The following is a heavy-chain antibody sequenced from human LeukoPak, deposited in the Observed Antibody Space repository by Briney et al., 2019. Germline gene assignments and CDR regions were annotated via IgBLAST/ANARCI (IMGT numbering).Heavy chain of an antibody. CDR1: GYTFTSYG. D-gene: IGHD6-19*01. CDR2: ISAYNGNT. Sequence: GASVKVSCTASGYTFTSYGISWVRQAPGQGLEWMGWISAYNGNTNYAQKLQGRVTMTTDTSTSTAYMELRSLRSEDTAVYYCATKWEWLVRRNYYYYGMDVWGQGTTVTVSS. V-gene: IGHV1-18*04. CDR3: ATKWEWLVRRNYYYYGMDV. J-gene: IGHJ6*02.